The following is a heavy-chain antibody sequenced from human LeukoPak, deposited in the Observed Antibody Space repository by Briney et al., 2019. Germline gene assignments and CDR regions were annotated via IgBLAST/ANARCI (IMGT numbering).Heavy chain of an antibody. CDR2: ISSSSSYM. D-gene: IGHD3-10*01. J-gene: IGHJ4*02. V-gene: IGHV3-21*01. CDR3: ARAYGSGSYLAGY. Sequence: GGSLRLSCAASGFTFSSYSMNWVRQAPGKGLEWVSSISSSSSYMYYADSVKGRFTISRDNAKNSLYLQMNSLRAEDTAVYYCARAYGSGSYLAGYWGQGTLVTVSS. CDR1: GFTFSSYS.